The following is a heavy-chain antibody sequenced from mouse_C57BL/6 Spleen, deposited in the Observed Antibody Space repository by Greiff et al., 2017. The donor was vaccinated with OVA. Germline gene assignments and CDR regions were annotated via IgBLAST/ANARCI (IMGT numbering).Heavy chain of an antibody. CDR3: ARRDYGSSYYFDY. D-gene: IGHD1-1*01. Sequence: QVQLKQPGAELVKPGASVKLSCKASGYTFTSYWMQWVKQSPVQGLEWIGEIDPSDSDTNYNPKLKGKATLTVDTSSSTAYMQLSSLTSEDSAVYYCARRDYGSSYYFDYWGQGTTLSVSS. CDR1: GYTFTSYW. V-gene: IGHV1-50*01. J-gene: IGHJ2*01. CDR2: IDPSDSDT.